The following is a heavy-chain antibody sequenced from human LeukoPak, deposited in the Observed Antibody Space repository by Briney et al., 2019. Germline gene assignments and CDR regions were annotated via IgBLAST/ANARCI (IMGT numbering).Heavy chain of an antibody. Sequence: GASVKVSCKASGYTFTGYYMHWVRQAPGQGLEWMGWINPNSGGTNYAQKFQGRVTMTRDTSISTAYMELSRLRSDDTAVYYCARDEESSGGSMDVWDQGTTVTVSS. CDR3: ARDEESSGGSMDV. CDR1: GYTFTGYY. V-gene: IGHV1-2*02. J-gene: IGHJ6*02. CDR2: INPNSGGT. D-gene: IGHD2-15*01.